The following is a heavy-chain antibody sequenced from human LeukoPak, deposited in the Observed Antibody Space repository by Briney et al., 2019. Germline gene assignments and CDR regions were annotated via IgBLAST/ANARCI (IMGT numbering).Heavy chain of an antibody. CDR2: FGSAGDT. Sequence: GGSLRLSCATSGFPFSAYDMHWVRQAPGKGLEWVSAFGSAGDTYYPGAVKGRFTISRDYASDSLYLQMNSLRAGDTAVYFCVRGALPGDNWYFDLWGRGTLVTVSS. V-gene: IGHV3-13*01. CDR1: GFPFSAYD. CDR3: VRGALPGDNWYFDL. J-gene: IGHJ2*01.